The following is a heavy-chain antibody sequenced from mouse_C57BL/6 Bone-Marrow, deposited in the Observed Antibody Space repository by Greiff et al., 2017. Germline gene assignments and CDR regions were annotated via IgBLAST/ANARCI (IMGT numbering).Heavy chain of an antibody. V-gene: IGHV7-3*01. Sequence: EVKVVESGGGLVQPGGSLCLSCAASGFTFTDYYMSWVRQPPGKALEWLGFIRNKANGYTTESSASVKGRFTISRDNSQSILYLQMNALRAEDSATYYCARSHYDYDAIDYWGQGTTLTVSS. CDR3: ARSHYDYDAIDY. CDR2: IRNKANGYTT. D-gene: IGHD2-4*01. CDR1: GFTFTDYY. J-gene: IGHJ2*01.